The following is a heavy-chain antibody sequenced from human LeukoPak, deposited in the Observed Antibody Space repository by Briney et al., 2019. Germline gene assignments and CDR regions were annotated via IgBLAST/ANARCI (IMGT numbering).Heavy chain of an antibody. CDR1: GFIFKSYW. CDR2: IKEDGSEK. D-gene: IGHD7-27*01. CDR3: VRNWGYFDY. V-gene: IGHV3-7*05. Sequence: PRGSLILYCAASGFIFKSYWMNWVGQAPGKGLEWVANIKEDGSEKYYVESVKGRFTISRDNAKTSLYLQMNSLRGEDTAVYYCVRNWGYFDYWGERSLLTVSS. J-gene: IGHJ4*02.